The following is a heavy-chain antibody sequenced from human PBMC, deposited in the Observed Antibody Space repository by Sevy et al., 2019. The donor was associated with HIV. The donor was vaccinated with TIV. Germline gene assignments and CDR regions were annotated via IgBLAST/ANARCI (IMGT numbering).Heavy chain of an antibody. CDR2: IYTSGST. CDR3: AGGGAAAVYYYGMDV. V-gene: IGHV4-4*07. CDR1: GGSISSYY. D-gene: IGHD6-13*01. Sequence: SETLSLTCTVSGGSISSYYGSWIRQPAGKGLEWIGRIYTSGSTNYNPSLKSRVTMSVDTSKNQFSLKLSSVTAADTAVYYCAGGGAAAVYYYGMDVWGQGTTVTVSS. J-gene: IGHJ6*02.